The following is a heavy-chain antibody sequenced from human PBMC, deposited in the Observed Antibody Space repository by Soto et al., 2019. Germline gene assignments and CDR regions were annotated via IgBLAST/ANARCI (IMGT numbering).Heavy chain of an antibody. J-gene: IGHJ4*02. CDR2: IHHDGGT. Sequence: QVQLQESGPGLVKPSETLSLTCTVSGGSVSSNWWSWVRQPPGKGLEWIGEIHHDGGTNYNTSLKSRVGISLDNSKNQVSLEVTSVTAADTALYYCARERTGGFSLGYWGQGTLVTVSS. CDR1: GGSVSSNW. V-gene: IGHV4-4*02. D-gene: IGHD3-16*01. CDR3: ARERTGGFSLGY.